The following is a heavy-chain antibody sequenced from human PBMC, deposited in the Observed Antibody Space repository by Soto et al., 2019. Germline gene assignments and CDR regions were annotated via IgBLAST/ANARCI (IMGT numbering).Heavy chain of an antibody. CDR1: GDSVSRDSYY. V-gene: IGHV4-61*01. D-gene: IGHD5-12*01. Sequence: QVQLEESGPGLVRPSETLSLTCTVSGDSVSRDSYYWSWIRQPPGRGLEWIGFIHYSGTTNYNPSLKSRVTISVDTSKSQFSLKLTSVTAADTALYYCAREHRGYSGYNLDYYYYGLDVWGQGTTVIVSS. CDR3: AREHRGYSGYNLDYYYYGLDV. CDR2: IHYSGTT. J-gene: IGHJ6*02.